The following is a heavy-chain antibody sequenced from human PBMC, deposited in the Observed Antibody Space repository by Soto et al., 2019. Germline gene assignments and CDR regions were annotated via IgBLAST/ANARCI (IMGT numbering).Heavy chain of an antibody. Sequence: LSLTCTVSGDSISSDGYHWSWIRQSPGKGLEWIGYIYNGGRTFYRPSLESRINMSLDAAKNSYSLRLTSVTAADTAVYYCARAPVGMDSINFFDHWGQGILVTVSS. D-gene: IGHD2-8*01. J-gene: IGHJ4*02. CDR1: GDSISSDGYH. CDR3: ARAPVGMDSINFFDH. V-gene: IGHV4-30-4*01. CDR2: IYNGGRT.